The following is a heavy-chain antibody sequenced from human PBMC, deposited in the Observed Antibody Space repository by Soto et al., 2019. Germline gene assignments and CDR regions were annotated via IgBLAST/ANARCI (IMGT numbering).Heavy chain of an antibody. V-gene: IGHV4-61*01. CDR1: GGSVSSGSYY. Sequence: SSETLSLTCTVSGGSVSSGSYYWSWIRQPPGKGLEWIGYIYYSGSTNYNPSLKSRITISVDTSKNQSSLKLSSVTAADTAVYYCARPGITGTDWYFDLWGRGTMVTVSS. CDR2: IYYSGST. J-gene: IGHJ2*01. D-gene: IGHD1-7*01. CDR3: ARPGITGTDWYFDL.